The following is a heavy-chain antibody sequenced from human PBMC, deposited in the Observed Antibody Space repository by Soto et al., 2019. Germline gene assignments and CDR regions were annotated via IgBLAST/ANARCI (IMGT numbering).Heavy chain of an antibody. CDR1: AGSISTDY. J-gene: IGHJ6*02. CDR2: IYYSGST. Sequence: SETLSLTYTGSAGSISTDYWIVIRHPPEKRLEWIGYIYYSGSTNYNPSLKSRVTISVDTSKNQFSLKLSSVTAADTAVYYCARIQVAHGNYYYYYQLDVWGQGT. D-gene: IGHD5-12*01. CDR3: ARIQVAHGNYYYYYQLDV. V-gene: IGHV4-59*01.